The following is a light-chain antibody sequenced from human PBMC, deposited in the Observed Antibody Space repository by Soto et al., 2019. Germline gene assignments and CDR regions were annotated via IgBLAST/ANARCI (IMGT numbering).Light chain of an antibody. J-gene: IGKJ1*01. CDR2: GAS. CDR3: HQYGSSPWT. Sequence: EIVLTQSPGTLSLSPGKRATLSCRASQSVSSSSLAWYQQRPGQAPWLLIYGASRRASGIPDRFSGTGTGTDFILTISRLEPEDFAVYYCHQYGSSPWTFGPGTKVEV. V-gene: IGKV3-20*01. CDR1: QSVSSSS.